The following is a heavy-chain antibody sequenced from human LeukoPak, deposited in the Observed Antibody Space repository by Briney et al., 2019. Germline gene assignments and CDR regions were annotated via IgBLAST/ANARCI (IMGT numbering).Heavy chain of an antibody. D-gene: IGHD1-7*01. CDR3: AKDQWELELPGRYFDL. CDR1: GFTFSSYG. V-gene: IGHV3-33*06. CDR2: IWYDGSNK. J-gene: IGHJ2*01. Sequence: GGSLRLSCAASGFTFSSYGMHWVRQAPGKGLEWVAVIWYDGSNKYYADSVKGRFTISRDNSKNTLYLQMNSLRAEDTAVYYCAKDQWELELPGRYFDLWGRGTLVTVSS.